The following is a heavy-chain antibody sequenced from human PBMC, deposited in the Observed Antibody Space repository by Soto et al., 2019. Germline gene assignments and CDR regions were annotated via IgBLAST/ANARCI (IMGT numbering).Heavy chain of an antibody. CDR2: MSPNSGAT. CDR3: ARGVDNGVDV. Sequence: QVQLVQSGAAVTKPGASVKVSCKASGYTFTSYDINWVRQATGQGLEWMGWMSPNSGATGYAQKFQGRVTMTRDTSRSTVYMELSNLRSEDTAIYYCARGVDNGVDVWGQGSTVTVSS. CDR1: GYTFTSYD. J-gene: IGHJ6*02. D-gene: IGHD2-8*01. V-gene: IGHV1-8*01.